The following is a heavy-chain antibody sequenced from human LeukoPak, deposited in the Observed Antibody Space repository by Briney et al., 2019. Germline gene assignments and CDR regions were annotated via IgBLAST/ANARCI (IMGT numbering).Heavy chain of an antibody. V-gene: IGHV4-59*01. Sequence: ASETLSLTCTVSGGSISSYYWSWIRQPPGKGLEWIGYVYYSGSTNYNPSLKSRVTISVDTSENQFSLKLSSVTAADTAVYYCARSELLWFGGVNSGFDYWGQGTLVTVSS. CDR3: ARSELLWFGGVNSGFDY. J-gene: IGHJ4*02. CDR1: GGSISSYY. CDR2: VYYSGST. D-gene: IGHD3-10*01.